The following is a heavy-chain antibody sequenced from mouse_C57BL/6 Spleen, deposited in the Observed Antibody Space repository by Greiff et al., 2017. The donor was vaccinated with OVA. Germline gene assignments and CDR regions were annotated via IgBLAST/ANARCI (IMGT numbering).Heavy chain of an antibody. Sequence: VQLQQSGPGLVKPSQSLSLTCSVTGYSITSGYYWNWIRQFPGNKLEWMGYISYDGSNNYNPSLKNRISITRDTSKNQFFLKLNSVTTEDTATYYCARYYPDYFDYWGQGTTLTVSS. V-gene: IGHV3-6*01. CDR2: ISYDGSN. D-gene: IGHD1-1*01. J-gene: IGHJ2*01. CDR3: ARYYPDYFDY. CDR1: GYSITSGYY.